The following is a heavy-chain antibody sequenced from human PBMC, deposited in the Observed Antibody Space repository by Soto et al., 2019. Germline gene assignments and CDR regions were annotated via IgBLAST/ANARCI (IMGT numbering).Heavy chain of an antibody. CDR2: IIPNSGIA. V-gene: IGHV1-2*02. CDR3: ASLGIAVAIDAFDI. J-gene: IGHJ3*02. CDR1: GYTFTGYY. Sequence: ASVKVSCKASGYTFTGYYMHWVRQAPGQGLEWMGRIIPNSGIANYAQKFQGRVTITRDKSTSIAYMELSSLRSEDTAVYYCASLGIAVAIDAFDIWGQGTMVTVSS. D-gene: IGHD6-19*01.